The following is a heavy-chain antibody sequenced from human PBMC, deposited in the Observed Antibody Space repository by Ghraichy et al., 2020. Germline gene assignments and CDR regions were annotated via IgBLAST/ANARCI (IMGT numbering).Heavy chain of an antibody. CDR1: GFTFSSYA. CDR2: ISGSGGST. D-gene: IGHD4-17*01. J-gene: IGHJ4*02. Sequence: GGSLRLSCAASGFTFSSYAMSWVRQAPGKGLEWVSAISGSGGSTYYADSVKGRFTISRDNSKNTLYLQMNSLRAEDTAVYYCAKDPNYGDIVVGYFDYWGQGTLVTVSS. CDR3: AKDPNYGDIVVGYFDY. V-gene: IGHV3-23*01.